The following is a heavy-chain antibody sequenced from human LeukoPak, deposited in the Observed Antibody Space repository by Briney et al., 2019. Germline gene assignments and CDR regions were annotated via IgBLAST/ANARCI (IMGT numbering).Heavy chain of an antibody. CDR2: ISSSSSTI. V-gene: IGHV3-48*01. CDR3: ARGSTYYDSRGQVPFDH. J-gene: IGHJ4*02. D-gene: IGHD3-22*01. CDR1: GFTFSTYS. Sequence: PGGSLRLSCAASGFTFSTYSMNWVRQAPGKGLEWVSYISSSSSTIYYADPVKGRFTISRDNAKNSLYMQMNSLRAEDTAVYYCARGSTYYDSRGQVPFDHWGQGTLVTVSS.